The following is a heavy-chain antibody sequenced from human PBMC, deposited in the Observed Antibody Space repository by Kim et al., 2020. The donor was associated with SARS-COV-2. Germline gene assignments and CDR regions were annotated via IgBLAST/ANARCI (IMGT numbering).Heavy chain of an antibody. CDR3: ARGRGDCTVDY. Sequence: GGSLRLSCAASEFTLSSYDMKWFRQAPGKGLEWLAYMSSDASRIHYEGSVEGRFTISRDSAKNSLYLQMNSLRGEDTAMYYCARGRGDCTVDYWGQGTLVTVSS. CDR2: MSSDASRI. V-gene: IGHV3-48*01. J-gene: IGHJ4*02. D-gene: IGHD2-21*02. CDR1: EFTLSSYD.